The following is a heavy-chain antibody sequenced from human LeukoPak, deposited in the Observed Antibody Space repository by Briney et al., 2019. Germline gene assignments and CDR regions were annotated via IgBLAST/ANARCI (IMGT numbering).Heavy chain of an antibody. Sequence: SETLSLTCTVSGGSINTANYYWGWLRQPPGKGLEWIGSIYYSETTYDNPSLKSRVTISIETSKNQFSLKLSSVTAADTAVYYCARGYSYGYGEFDYWGQGTLVTVSS. CDR3: ARGYSYGYGEFDY. CDR2: IYYSETT. J-gene: IGHJ4*02. V-gene: IGHV4-39*01. CDR1: GGSINTANYY. D-gene: IGHD5-18*01.